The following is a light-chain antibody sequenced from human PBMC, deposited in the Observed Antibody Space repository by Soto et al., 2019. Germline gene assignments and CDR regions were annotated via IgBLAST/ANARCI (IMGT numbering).Light chain of an antibody. CDR2: DTT. V-gene: IGLV7-46*01. CDR3: LLAYSGGRV. Sequence: QAVVTQEPSLTVSPGGTVTLTCGSSDGPVTSNHYPYCYQQRPGQVPRTLIYDTTNRQSWAPARFSGSLVGVKAALTLSGAQPEDEADYYCLLAYSGGRVFGGGTKLTVL. CDR1: DGPVTSNHY. J-gene: IGLJ2*01.